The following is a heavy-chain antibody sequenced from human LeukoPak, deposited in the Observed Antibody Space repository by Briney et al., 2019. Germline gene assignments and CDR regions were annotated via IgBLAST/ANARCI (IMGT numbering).Heavy chain of an antibody. CDR1: GYTFTGYF. D-gene: IGHD3-10*01. V-gene: IGHV1-2*02. CDR2: INPNSGGT. Sequence: GASVKVSCKASGYTFTGYFMHWVRQAPGQGLEWMGWINPNSGGTSYLQNFQGRVTMTRDTSISTAYMELSRLRSDDTAVYYCARLKLVRGVIPFDYWGQGTLVTVSS. CDR3: ARLKLVRGVIPFDY. J-gene: IGHJ4*02.